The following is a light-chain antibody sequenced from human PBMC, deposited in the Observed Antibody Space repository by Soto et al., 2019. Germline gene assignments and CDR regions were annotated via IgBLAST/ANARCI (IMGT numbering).Light chain of an antibody. V-gene: IGKV3-20*01. CDR3: QQYGSSPFT. CDR2: GAS. J-gene: IGKJ3*01. Sequence: LSLSPGERATLSCRASQSVSSSYLAWYQQKPGQTPRLLFYGASSRATGIPDRFSGSGSGTDFTLTISRLEPEDFAVYYCQQYGSSPFTFGPGTKVDIK. CDR1: QSVSSSY.